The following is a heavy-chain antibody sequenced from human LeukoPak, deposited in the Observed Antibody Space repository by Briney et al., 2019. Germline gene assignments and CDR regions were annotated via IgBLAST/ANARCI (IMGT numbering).Heavy chain of an antibody. CDR2: IYYSGSP. J-gene: IGHJ5*02. D-gene: IGHD6-19*01. Sequence: SETLSLTCTVSGGSISSYYWSWIRQPPGKGLEWIGYIYYSGSPNYNPSLKSRVTISVDTSKNQFSLKLSSVTAADTAVYYCARYSSMTYNWFDPWGQGALVTVSS. CDR3: ARYSSMTYNWFDP. V-gene: IGHV4-59*01. CDR1: GGSISSYY.